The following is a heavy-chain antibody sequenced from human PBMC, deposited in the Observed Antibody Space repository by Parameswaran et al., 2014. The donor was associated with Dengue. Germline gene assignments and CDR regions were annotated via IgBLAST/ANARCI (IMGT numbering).Heavy chain of an antibody. CDR3: ARGGTTVVTPTSDMDV. CDR2: ISSSSSYI. D-gene: IGHD4-23*01. J-gene: IGHJ6*02. V-gene: IGHV3-21*01. Sequence: VRQAPGKGLEWVSSISSSSSYIYYADSVKGRFTTSRDNAKNSLYLQMNSLRAEDTAVYYCARGGTTVVTPTSDMDVWGQGTTVTVSS.